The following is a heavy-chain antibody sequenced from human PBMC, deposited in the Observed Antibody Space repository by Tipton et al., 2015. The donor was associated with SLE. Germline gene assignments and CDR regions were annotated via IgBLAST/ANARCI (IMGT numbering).Heavy chain of an antibody. CDR1: GGSFSGYY. V-gene: IGHV4-34*01. CDR2: IDHTGGT. Sequence: TLSLTCSVYGGSFSGYYWSWVRQSPGKGLDWIGEIDHTGGTNYKPSLKSRVTISLDTSKSQFSLKLTSVTAADTAVYYCARDWGGEALDFWGQGTLVTVSS. J-gene: IGHJ4*02. CDR3: ARDWGGEALDF. D-gene: IGHD2-21*01.